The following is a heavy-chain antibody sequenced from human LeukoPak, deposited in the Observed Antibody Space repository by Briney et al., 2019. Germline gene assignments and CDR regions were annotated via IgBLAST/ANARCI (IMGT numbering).Heavy chain of an antibody. CDR1: GYTFTGYY. CDR3: ARADSSWPPYFDY. Sequence: GASVKVSCKASGYTFTGYYMHRVRQAPGQGLEWMGWINPNSGGTNYAQKFQGRVTMTRDTSISTAYMELSRLRSDDTAVYYCARADSSWPPYFDYWGQGTLVTVSS. J-gene: IGHJ4*02. V-gene: IGHV1-2*02. D-gene: IGHD5-18*01. CDR2: INPNSGGT.